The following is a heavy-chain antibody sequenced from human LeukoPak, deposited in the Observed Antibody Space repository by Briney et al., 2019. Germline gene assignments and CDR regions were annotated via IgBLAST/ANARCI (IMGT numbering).Heavy chain of an antibody. CDR1: GGSFSSYY. J-gene: IGHJ4*02. V-gene: IGHV4-4*07. Sequence: PSETLSLTCTVSGGSFSSYYWSWIRQPAGKGLEWIGRIYTSGSTNSNPSLKSRVTKSVDTSKSQFSLKLISVTAADTAVYYCARLNGDYAFDYWGQGTLVTVSS. CDR3: ARLNGDYAFDY. D-gene: IGHD4-17*01. CDR2: IYTSGST.